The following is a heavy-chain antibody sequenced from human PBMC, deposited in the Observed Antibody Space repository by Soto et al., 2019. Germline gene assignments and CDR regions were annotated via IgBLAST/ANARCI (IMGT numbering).Heavy chain of an antibody. J-gene: IGHJ6*02. D-gene: IGHD2-2*02. CDR1: GGSVISDTHY. CDR2: IYSSGST. CDR3: ARFVRSCSGTTCYTRADV. Sequence: SETLSLTCTVSGGSVISDTHYWNWIRQPPGKRLEWSGFIYSSGSTNYHPSLKSRVTMSVDTSKNQSSLKLRSVIGADTAVYHCARFVRSCSGTTCYTRADVWGQGTTVTVSS. V-gene: IGHV4-61*01.